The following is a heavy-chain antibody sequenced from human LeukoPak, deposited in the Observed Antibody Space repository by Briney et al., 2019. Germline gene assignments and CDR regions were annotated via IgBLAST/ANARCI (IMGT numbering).Heavy chain of an antibody. J-gene: IGHJ5*02. CDR2: TYYRSKWYS. Sequence: SQTLSLTCAISGASVSGRASWDWIGRSPSRGLEWLGRTYYRSKWYSEYATSVTGRISINADTSKNQFSLQLNSVIPEDTAVYYCARDPDSSNEWGPFDPWGQGTLVTVSS. D-gene: IGHD1-1*01. CDR3: ARDPDSSNEWGPFDP. CDR1: GASVSGRAS. V-gene: IGHV6-1*01.